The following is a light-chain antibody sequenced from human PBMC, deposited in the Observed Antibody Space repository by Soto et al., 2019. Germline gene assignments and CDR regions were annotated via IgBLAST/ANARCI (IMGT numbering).Light chain of an antibody. Sequence: EIVMTQSPATLSVSPGERATLSCRAGQSVSSNLAWYQQKPGQAPRLLIYGASTRATGIPARFSGSGSGTEFTLTISSLQSEDFAVYYCQQYNNRWTFGQGTKVEIK. CDR1: QSVSSN. V-gene: IGKV3-15*01. J-gene: IGKJ1*01. CDR3: QQYNNRWT. CDR2: GAS.